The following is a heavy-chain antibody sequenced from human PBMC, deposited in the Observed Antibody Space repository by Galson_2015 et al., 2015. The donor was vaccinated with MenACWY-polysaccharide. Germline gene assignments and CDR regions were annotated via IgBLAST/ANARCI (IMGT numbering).Heavy chain of an antibody. D-gene: IGHD3-10*01. J-gene: IGHJ4*02. V-gene: IGHV3-11*01. CDR1: GFTFSDYY. CDR2: TSGSGSAT. Sequence: SLRLSCAASGFTFSDYYIHWIRQTPGKGLEWLAYTSGSGSATYFADSVKGRFIISRDKAKSSLYLQMNSLRAEDTAVYFCARDPRGARSSYFDNWGQGIQVTVSS. CDR3: ARDPRGARSSYFDN.